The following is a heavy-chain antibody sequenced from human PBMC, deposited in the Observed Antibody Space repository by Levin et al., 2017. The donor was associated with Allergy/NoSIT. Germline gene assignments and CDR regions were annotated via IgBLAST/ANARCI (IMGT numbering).Heavy chain of an antibody. CDR3: ARDRGSSGSHFDY. V-gene: IGHV1-2*02. CDR2: INPNSGGT. CDR1: GYTFTGYY. J-gene: IGHJ4*02. D-gene: IGHD3-22*01. Sequence: GESLKISCKASGYTFTGYYMHWVRQAPGQGLEWMGWINPNSGGTNYAQKFQGRVTMTRDTSISTAYMELSRLRSDDTAVYYCARDRGSSGSHFDYWGQGTLVTVSS.